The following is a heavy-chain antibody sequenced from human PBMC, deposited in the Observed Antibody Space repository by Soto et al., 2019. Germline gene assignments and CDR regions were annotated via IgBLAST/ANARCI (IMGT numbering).Heavy chain of an antibody. CDR2: ISWNSGSI. J-gene: IGHJ4*02. D-gene: IGHD1-26*01. Sequence: EVQLVESGGGLVQPGRSLRLSCAASGFTFDDFAMHWVRQAPGKGLEWVSGISWNSGSIGYADSVKGRFTISRDNXKXYLYLQMSSLRAEDTALYYCAKDRRIVGATSVDIDYWGQGTLVTVSS. CDR3: AKDRRIVGATSVDIDY. V-gene: IGHV3-9*01. CDR1: GFTFDDFA.